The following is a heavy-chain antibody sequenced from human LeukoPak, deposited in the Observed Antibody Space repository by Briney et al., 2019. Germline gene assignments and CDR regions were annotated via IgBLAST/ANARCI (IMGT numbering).Heavy chain of an antibody. CDR3: ARAVAAPPHAFDI. CDR2: IIPIFGTA. J-gene: IGHJ3*02. Sequence: SVKVSCKASGGTFSSYAISWVRQAPGQGLEWMGGIIPIFGTANYAQKFQGRVTITADESTSTAYMELSSLRSEDTAVYHCARAVAAPPHAFDIWGQGTMVTVSS. D-gene: IGHD6-6*01. V-gene: IGHV1-69*13. CDR1: GGTFSSYA.